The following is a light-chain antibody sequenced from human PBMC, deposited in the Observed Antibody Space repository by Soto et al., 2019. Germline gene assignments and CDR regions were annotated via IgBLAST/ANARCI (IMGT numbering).Light chain of an antibody. J-gene: IGKJ1*01. Sequence: EIVLTQSPGTLSLSPGERATLSCRASQSVSNNYLAWYQQKPGQPPRILIYGASNRATGIPDRFSGSGSGTDFTLTISRLEPEDFEVYYCQHRFNSPWTFGQGTKVDIK. CDR2: GAS. V-gene: IGKV3D-20*02. CDR3: QHRFNSPWT. CDR1: QSVSNNY.